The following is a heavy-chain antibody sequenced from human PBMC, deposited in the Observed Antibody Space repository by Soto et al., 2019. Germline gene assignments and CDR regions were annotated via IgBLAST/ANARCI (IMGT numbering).Heavy chain of an antibody. CDR3: ARHKEAAAALGPDAFDI. Sequence: SETLSLTCTVSGGSISSYYWSWIRQPPGKGLEWIGYIYYSGSTNYNPSLKSRVTISVDTSKNQFSLKLSSVTAADTAVYYCARHKEAAAALGPDAFDIWGQGTMVTVSS. D-gene: IGHD6-13*01. J-gene: IGHJ3*02. CDR2: IYYSGST. V-gene: IGHV4-59*08. CDR1: GGSISSYY.